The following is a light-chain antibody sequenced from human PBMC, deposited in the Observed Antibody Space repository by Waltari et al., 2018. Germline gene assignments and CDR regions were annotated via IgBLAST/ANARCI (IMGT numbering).Light chain of an antibody. Sequence: ALQFTQSPSSLSASVRDKVTITCRASQDISNALAWYQLRPGKAPKFLIYDASILESGVPSRFRGSGSGTDFTLTISSLQPDDFGTYYCLQDYNYPLTFGGGTKVEIK. J-gene: IGKJ4*01. CDR3: LQDYNYPLT. CDR1: QDISNA. CDR2: DAS. V-gene: IGKV1D-13*01.